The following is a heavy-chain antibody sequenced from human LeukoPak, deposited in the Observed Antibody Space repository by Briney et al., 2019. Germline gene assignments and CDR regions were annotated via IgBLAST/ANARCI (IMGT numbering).Heavy chain of an antibody. V-gene: IGHV3-11*06. Sequence: GGSLRLSCAASGFTFSDYYMSWIRQAPGKGLEWVSYISSSSSYIYYADSVKGRFTISRDNAKNSLYLQMNSLRAEDTAVYYCASLTDIPYGMDVWGQGTTVTVSS. CDR1: GFTFSDYY. D-gene: IGHD5-12*01. CDR3: ASLTDIPYGMDV. CDR2: ISSSSSYI. J-gene: IGHJ6*02.